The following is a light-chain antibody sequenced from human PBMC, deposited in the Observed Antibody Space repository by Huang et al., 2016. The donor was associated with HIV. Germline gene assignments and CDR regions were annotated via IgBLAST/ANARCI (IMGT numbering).Light chain of an antibody. CDR3: QQYNNKWYT. Sequence: EIVMTQSPPTLSVSPGEIATLSCRASQSVSSYLSWYQQKPGQAPRLLIYGESTRATGTPARFSGSGSGTEFTLTISSLQSEDFAVYYCQQYNNKWYTFGQGTKLEIK. CDR1: QSVSSY. CDR2: GES. J-gene: IGKJ2*01. V-gene: IGKV3-15*01.